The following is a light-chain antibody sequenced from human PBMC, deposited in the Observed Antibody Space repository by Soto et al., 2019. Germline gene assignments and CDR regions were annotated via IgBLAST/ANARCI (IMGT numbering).Light chain of an antibody. CDR1: SSNIGSNY. J-gene: IGLJ1*01. CDR3: AAWDDSLSGSYV. V-gene: IGLV1-47*01. CDR2: RNN. Sequence: QSVLNHPPSASGTPGQRVTISFSGSSSNIGSNYVYWYQQLPGTAPKLLIYRNNQRPSGVPDRFSGSKSGTSASLAISGLRSEDEADYYCAAWDDSLSGSYVFGTGTKVTVL.